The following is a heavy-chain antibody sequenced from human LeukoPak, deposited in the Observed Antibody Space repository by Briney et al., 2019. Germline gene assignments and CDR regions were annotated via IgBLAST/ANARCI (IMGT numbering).Heavy chain of an antibody. Sequence: QTGGSLRLSCVASGFTFNTYWMHWVRQAPGKGLVWVSCLNSDGTSTNYADSVRGRFTISRDNAKNTLYLQMNSLRAEDTAVYYCARDAVRGDGYNSYGFDIWGQGTMVTVSS. V-gene: IGHV3-74*01. D-gene: IGHD5-24*01. CDR2: LNSDGTST. J-gene: IGHJ3*02. CDR3: ARDAVRGDGYNSYGFDI. CDR1: GFTFNTYW.